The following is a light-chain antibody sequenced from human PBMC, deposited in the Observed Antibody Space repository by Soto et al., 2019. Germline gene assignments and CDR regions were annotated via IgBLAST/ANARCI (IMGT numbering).Light chain of an antibody. CDR1: QTVSRSY. CDR2: GAS. CDR3: QRFDSSPT. Sequence: EIVLTQSPGTLSLSPGESATLSCRASQTVSRSYFVWYQQKPGQAPRLLIYGASARAPGIPDRFSGTGSGTESTLTISRLEPEDFVVYFCQRFDSSPTFGGGTKVEIK. V-gene: IGKV3-20*01. J-gene: IGKJ4*01.